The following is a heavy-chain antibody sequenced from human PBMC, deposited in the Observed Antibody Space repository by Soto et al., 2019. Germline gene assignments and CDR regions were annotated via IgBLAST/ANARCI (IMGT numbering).Heavy chain of an antibody. CDR1: GGTFSSYA. D-gene: IGHD5-12*01. Sequence: QVQLVQSGAEVKKPGSSVKVSCKASGGTFSSYAISWVRQAPGQGLEWMGGIIPIFGTANYAQKFQGRVTITADESTSTAYMELSSLRSEDTVVYYCARDGSGYDWGYYYYGMDVWGQGTTVTVSS. V-gene: IGHV1-69*01. CDR2: IIPIFGTA. CDR3: ARDGSGYDWGYYYYGMDV. J-gene: IGHJ6*02.